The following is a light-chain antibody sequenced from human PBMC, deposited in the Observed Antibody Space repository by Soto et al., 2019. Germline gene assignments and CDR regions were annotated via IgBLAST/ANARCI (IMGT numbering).Light chain of an antibody. Sequence: QSALPQPASVSGSAGQSITISCTGTNNDIGRFEYVSWYQQHPGKAPKVIISEVSHRHSGISNRFSGSKSANTASLIISGVQAEDEADYYCSSFTLCNTVVFGGGTKLTVL. CDR1: NNDIGRFEY. V-gene: IGLV2-14*01. CDR2: EVS. CDR3: SSFTLCNTVV. J-gene: IGLJ2*01.